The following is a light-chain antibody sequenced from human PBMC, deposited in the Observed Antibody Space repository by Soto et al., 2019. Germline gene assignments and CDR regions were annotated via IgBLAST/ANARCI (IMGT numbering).Light chain of an antibody. Sequence: EIVMTQSPATLSMSPGERATLSCRASQSVGSDLAWYQQKPRQTPRLVIYDIFTSATGVPTRISGSGSGTEFTLTISSLQSEDFAVYYCQKYNSWPLTFGGGTKVEIK. CDR3: QKYNSWPLT. CDR2: DIF. V-gene: IGKV3D-15*01. J-gene: IGKJ4*01. CDR1: QSVGSD.